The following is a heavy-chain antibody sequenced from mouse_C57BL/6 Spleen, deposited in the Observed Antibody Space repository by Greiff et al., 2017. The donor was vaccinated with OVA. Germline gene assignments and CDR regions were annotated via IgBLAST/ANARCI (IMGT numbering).Heavy chain of an antibody. J-gene: IGHJ4*01. D-gene: IGHD2-5*01. Sequence: EVQLQESGGGLVKPGGSLKLSCAASGFTFSSYAMSWVRQTPEKRLEWVATISDGGSYTYYPDNVKGRFTISRDNAKNNLYLQMSHLKSEDTAMYYCAREDSNYVNYAMDYWGQGTSVTVSS. V-gene: IGHV5-4*01. CDR3: AREDSNYVNYAMDY. CDR2: ISDGGSYT. CDR1: GFTFSSYA.